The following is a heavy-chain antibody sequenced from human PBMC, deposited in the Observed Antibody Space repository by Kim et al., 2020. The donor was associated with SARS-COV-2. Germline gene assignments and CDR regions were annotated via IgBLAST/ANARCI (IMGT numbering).Heavy chain of an antibody. V-gene: IGHV4-31*03. CDR2: IYYSGST. Sequence: SESLSLTCTVSGGSIRSGGYYWSWIRQHPGKGLEWIGYIYYSGSTYYNPSLKSRVTISVDTSKNQFSLKLSSVTAADTAVYYCARGITIFGVVTNGMDV. CDR1: GGSIRSGGYY. J-gene: IGHJ6*01. D-gene: IGHD3-3*01. CDR3: ARGITIFGVVTNGMDV.